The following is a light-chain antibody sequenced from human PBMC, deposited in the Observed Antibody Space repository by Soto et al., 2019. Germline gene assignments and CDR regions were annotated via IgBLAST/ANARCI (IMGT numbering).Light chain of an antibody. CDR3: QQFKSGTWT. CDR1: KNIERW. CDR2: DVS. J-gene: IGKJ1*01. Sequence: DIQMTQSPSTLSASVVDRVTITCRASKNIERWLAWYQQKPGKAPKLLLYDVSSLESGVPSRFSGSGSGTEFILTINGLQPDDFATYFCQQFKSGTWTFGQGTKV. V-gene: IGKV1-5*01.